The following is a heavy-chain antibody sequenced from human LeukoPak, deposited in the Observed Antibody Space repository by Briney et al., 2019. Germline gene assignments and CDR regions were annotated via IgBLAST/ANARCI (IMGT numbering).Heavy chain of an antibody. CDR1: GFTFSSYA. J-gene: IGHJ4*02. V-gene: IGHV3-23*01. CDR3: AKDTQGYYDFWSGHYYFDY. D-gene: IGHD3-3*01. Sequence: GGSLGLSCAASGFTFSSYAMSWVRQAPGKGLEWVSAISGSGGSTYYADSVKGRFTISRDNSKNTLYLQMNSLRAEDTAVYYCAKDTQGYYDFWSGHYYFDYWGQGTLVTVSS. CDR2: ISGSGGST.